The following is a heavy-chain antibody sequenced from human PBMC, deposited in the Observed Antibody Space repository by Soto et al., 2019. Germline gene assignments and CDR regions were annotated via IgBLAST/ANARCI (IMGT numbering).Heavy chain of an antibody. V-gene: IGHV1-18*01. J-gene: IGHJ4*02. CDR3: AREVEGSYSPADF. Sequence: QVQLVQSGPEVKKPGASVTVSCKTPGYTFTDHGIDWVRQAPGQGLEWVGWVSSYNGNTNYAYNLKDRVIMTTDAYTSTAYMGLRCLRSDDTAVYYCAREVEGSYSPADFWGQGTPVTVSS. CDR1: GYTFTDHG. D-gene: IGHD3-10*01. CDR2: VSSYNGNT.